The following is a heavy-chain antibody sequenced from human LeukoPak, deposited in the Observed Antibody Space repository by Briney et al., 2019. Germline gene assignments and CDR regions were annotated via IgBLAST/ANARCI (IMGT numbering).Heavy chain of an antibody. D-gene: IGHD5-24*01. CDR2: IIPILGIA. V-gene: IGHV1-69*04. CDR1: GGTFSSYA. J-gene: IGHJ4*02. CDR3: ATPSRDGYNYDFDY. Sequence: ASVKVSCKASGGTFSSYAISWVRQAPEQGLEWMGRIIPILGIANYAQKFQGRVTITADKSTSTAYMELSSLRSEDTAVYYCATPSRDGYNYDFDYWGQGTLVTVSS.